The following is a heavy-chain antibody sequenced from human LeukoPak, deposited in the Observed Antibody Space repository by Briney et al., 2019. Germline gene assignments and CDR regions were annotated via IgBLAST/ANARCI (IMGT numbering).Heavy chain of an antibody. CDR3: AREIAAAGTAWFDP. D-gene: IGHD6-13*01. V-gene: IGHV1-2*02. CDR1: GYTFTSYY. CDR2: INPNSGGT. J-gene: IGHJ5*02. Sequence: ASVNVSCKASGYTFTSYYMHWVRQAPGQGLEWMGWINPNSGGTNYAQKFRGRVTMTRDTSISTAYMELSRLRSDDTAVYYCAREIAAAGTAWFDPWGQGTLVTVSS.